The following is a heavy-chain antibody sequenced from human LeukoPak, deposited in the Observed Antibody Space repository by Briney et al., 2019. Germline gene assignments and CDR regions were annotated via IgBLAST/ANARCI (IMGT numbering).Heavy chain of an antibody. Sequence: SETLSLTCAVYGGSFSGYYWGWIRQPPGKGLEWIGSIYYSGSTYYNPSLKSRVTISVDTSKNQFSLKLSSVTAADTAVYYCARASGGNYYDSSGYVDWFDPWGQGTLVTVSS. J-gene: IGHJ5*02. CDR2: IYYSGST. CDR1: GGSFSGYY. D-gene: IGHD3-22*01. V-gene: IGHV4-34*01. CDR3: ARASGGNYYDSSGYVDWFDP.